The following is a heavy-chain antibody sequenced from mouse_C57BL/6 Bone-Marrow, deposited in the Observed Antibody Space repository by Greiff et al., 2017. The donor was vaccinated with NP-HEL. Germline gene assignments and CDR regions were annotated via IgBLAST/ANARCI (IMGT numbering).Heavy chain of an antibody. D-gene: IGHD2-3*01. Sequence: VKQRPGQGLEWIGNIYPSDSETHYNQKFKDKATLTVDKSSSTAYMQLSSLTSEDSAVYYCVLYEGAYWGQGTLVTVSA. V-gene: IGHV1-61*01. CDR2: IYPSDSET. J-gene: IGHJ3*01. CDR3: VLYEGAY.